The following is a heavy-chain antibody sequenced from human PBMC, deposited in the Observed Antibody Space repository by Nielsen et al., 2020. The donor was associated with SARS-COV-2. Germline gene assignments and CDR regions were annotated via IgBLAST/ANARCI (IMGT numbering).Heavy chain of an antibody. CDR3: ARDDRRLRKGGMDV. CDR2: ISAYNGNA. J-gene: IGHJ6*02. V-gene: IGHV1-18*01. Sequence: ASVKVSCKASGGTFSSYAITWVRQAPGQGLEWMGWISAYNGNANYGQKFQGRLTMTTDTSTTTAYMELRSLRSDDTAVYFCARDDRRLRKGGMDVWGQGTTVTVSS. D-gene: IGHD6-25*01. CDR1: GGTFSSYA.